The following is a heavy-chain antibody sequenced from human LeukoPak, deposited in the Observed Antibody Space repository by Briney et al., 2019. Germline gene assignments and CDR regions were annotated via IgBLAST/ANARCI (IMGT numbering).Heavy chain of an antibody. Sequence: PSETLSLTCTVSGGSISSSSYYWGWIRQPPGKGLEWIGSIYYSGSTYYNPSLKSRVTISVDTSKNQFSLKLSSVTAADTAVYYCARYGYYDRIFDYWGQGTLVTVSS. V-gene: IGHV4-39*01. CDR2: IYYSGST. CDR3: ARYGYYDRIFDY. CDR1: GGSISSSSYY. J-gene: IGHJ4*02. D-gene: IGHD3-22*01.